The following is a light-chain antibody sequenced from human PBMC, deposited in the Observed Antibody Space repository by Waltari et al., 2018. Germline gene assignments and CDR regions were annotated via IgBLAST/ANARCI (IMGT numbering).Light chain of an antibody. Sequence: EIVMTQFPATLSVSPGDSVTLSCRASQSIRSDLAWYQQKPGKAPRLLIYSVSTRATGIPARFSGSGSETDFTFTISGLQSEDFAEYYCQQYNNWPQITFGQGTRLEIK. CDR1: QSIRSD. J-gene: IGKJ5*01. V-gene: IGKV3-15*01. CDR3: QQYNNWPQIT. CDR2: SVS.